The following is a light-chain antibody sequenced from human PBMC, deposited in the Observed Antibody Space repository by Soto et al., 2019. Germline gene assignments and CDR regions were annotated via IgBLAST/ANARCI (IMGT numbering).Light chain of an antibody. Sequence: DIQMTQSPSSLSASVGDRVTITCRASQDISDFLAWYQQRPGKIPNLLVYDASTLQSGVPTRFSDSGSGTHFTLTISSLQPEDVASYYCQEYHSLLYTFGQGTKVEIK. CDR3: QEYHSLLYT. CDR1: QDISDF. CDR2: DAS. V-gene: IGKV1-27*01. J-gene: IGKJ2*01.